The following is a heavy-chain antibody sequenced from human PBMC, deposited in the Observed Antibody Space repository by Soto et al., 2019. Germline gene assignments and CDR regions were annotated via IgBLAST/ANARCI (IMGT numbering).Heavy chain of an antibody. CDR2: IKQDGSEK. D-gene: IGHD3-22*01. Sequence: GSLRLSCAASGFTFSSYWMSWVRQAPGKGLEWVANIKQDGSEKWYVDSVKGRFTISRDNAKNSLYLQMNSLRAEDTAVYYCARDRVEGGYPEYFQHWGQGTLVTVSS. CDR1: GFTFSSYW. CDR3: ARDRVEGGYPEYFQH. J-gene: IGHJ1*01. V-gene: IGHV3-7*01.